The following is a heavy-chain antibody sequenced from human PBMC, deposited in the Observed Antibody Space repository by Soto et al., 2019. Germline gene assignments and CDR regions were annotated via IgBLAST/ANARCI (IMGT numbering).Heavy chain of an antibody. J-gene: IGHJ4*02. CDR1: GYTFTSYG. CDR3: ARESSSGWYLDY. Sequence: ASVKVSCKASGYTFTSYGISWVRQAPGQGLEWKGWISAYKGNTNYAQKLQCRVSMTTDTSTSTAYLELRSLRSDDTAVYYCARESSSGWYLDYWGQGTLVTVSS. D-gene: IGHD6-19*01. CDR2: ISAYKGNT. V-gene: IGHV1-18*01.